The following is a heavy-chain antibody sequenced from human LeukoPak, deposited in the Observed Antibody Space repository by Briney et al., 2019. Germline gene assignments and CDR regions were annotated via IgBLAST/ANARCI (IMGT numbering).Heavy chain of an antibody. CDR1: GFTFDDYT. CDR2: ISWDGGST. CDR3: AKEEAARYGMDV. Sequence: GGSLRLSCAASGFTFDDYTMHWVRQAPGKGPEWVSLISWDGGSTYYADSVKGQFTISRDNSKNSLYLQMNSLRTEDTALYYCAKEEAARYGMDVWGQGTTVTVSS. D-gene: IGHD6-6*01. J-gene: IGHJ6*02. V-gene: IGHV3-43*01.